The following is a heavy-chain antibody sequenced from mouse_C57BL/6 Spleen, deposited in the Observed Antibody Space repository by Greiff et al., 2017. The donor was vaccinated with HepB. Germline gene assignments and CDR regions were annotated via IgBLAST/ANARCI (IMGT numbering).Heavy chain of an antibody. CDR3: ARSELLRYFGV. CDR1: GYTFTSYW. J-gene: IGHJ1*03. CDR2: IDPSDSYT. D-gene: IGHD1-1*01. V-gene: IGHV1-59*01. Sequence: QVQLQQPGAELVRPGTSVKLSCKASGYTFTSYWMHWVKQRPGQGLEWIGVIDPSDSYTNYNQKFKGKATLTVDTSSSTAYMQLSSLTSEDSAVYYGARSELLRYFGVWGTVATVTVAP.